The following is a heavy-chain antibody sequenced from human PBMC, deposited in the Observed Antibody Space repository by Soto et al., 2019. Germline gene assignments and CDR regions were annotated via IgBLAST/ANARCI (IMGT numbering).Heavy chain of an antibody. Sequence: QVQLQQWGAGLLKPSETLSLTCAVYGGSFSGYYWSWIRQPPGKGLEWIGEINHSGSTNYNPSLKGRVTISVDTSKNQFSLKLSSVTAADTAVYYCARGLPDYYDSSGYYDDDAFDIWGQGTMVTVSS. J-gene: IGHJ3*02. CDR3: ARGLPDYYDSSGYYDDDAFDI. CDR2: INHSGST. D-gene: IGHD3-22*01. V-gene: IGHV4-34*01. CDR1: GGSFSGYY.